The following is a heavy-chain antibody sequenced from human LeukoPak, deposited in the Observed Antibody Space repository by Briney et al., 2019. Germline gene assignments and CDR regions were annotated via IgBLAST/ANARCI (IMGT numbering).Heavy chain of an antibody. Sequence: GRSLRLSCAASGFTFSSYAMHWVRQAPGKRLEGGAVISYDGSNKYYADSVKGRFTISRDNSKNTLYLQMNSLRAEDTAVYYCARDFPPYYDFWSGYYDYWGQGTLVTVSS. CDR2: ISYDGSNK. J-gene: IGHJ4*02. V-gene: IGHV3-30*04. CDR3: ARDFPPYYDFWSGYYDY. CDR1: GFTFSSYA. D-gene: IGHD3-3*01.